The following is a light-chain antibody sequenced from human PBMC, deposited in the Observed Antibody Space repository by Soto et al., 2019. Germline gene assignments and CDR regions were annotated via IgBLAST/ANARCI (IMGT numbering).Light chain of an antibody. V-gene: IGLV2-23*03. CDR1: SSDVGSYNL. J-gene: IGLJ1*01. Sequence: QSVLTQPASVSGSPGQSITISCTGTSSDVGSYNLVSWYQQHPGKAPKLMIYEGSKRPSGVSNRFSGSKSDNTASLTISGLQAEDEADYYCCSYAGSSTFSYVFGTGTKVTAL. CDR3: CSYAGSSTFSYV. CDR2: EGS.